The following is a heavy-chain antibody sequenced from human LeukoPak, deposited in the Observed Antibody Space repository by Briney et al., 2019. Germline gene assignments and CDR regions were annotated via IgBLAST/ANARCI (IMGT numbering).Heavy chain of an antibody. V-gene: IGHV3-21*01. Sequence: GGSLRLSRAASGFTFSSYSMNWVRQAPGKGLEWVSSISSSSSYIYYADSVKGRFTISRDNSKNTLYLQMNSLRAEDTAVYYCAKGQQQLPGDYWGQGTLVTVSS. CDR3: AKGQQQLPGDY. D-gene: IGHD6-13*01. CDR1: GFTFSSYS. CDR2: ISSSSSYI. J-gene: IGHJ4*02.